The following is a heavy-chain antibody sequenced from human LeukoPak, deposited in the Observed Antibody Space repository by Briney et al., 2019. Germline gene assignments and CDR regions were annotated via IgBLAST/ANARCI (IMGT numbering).Heavy chain of an antibody. CDR1: GFTFSSYS. V-gene: IGHV3-21*01. D-gene: IGHD3-22*01. Sequence: PGGSLRLSCAASGFTFSSYSMNWVRQAPGKGLEWVSSISSSSSYIYYADSVKGRFTISRDNAKNSLYLQMNSLRAEDTAVYYCARAGAGYYYDSSGYYHQNYFDYWGQGTLVTVSS. CDR2: ISSSSSYI. J-gene: IGHJ4*02. CDR3: ARAGAGYYYDSSGYYHQNYFDY.